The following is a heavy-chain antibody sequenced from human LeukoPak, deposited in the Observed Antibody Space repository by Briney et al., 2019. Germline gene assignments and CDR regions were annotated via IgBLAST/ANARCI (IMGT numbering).Heavy chain of an antibody. CDR2: ISWDGGST. CDR3: TKDRLPIAVAAEYYFDY. CDR1: GFTFDDYA. Sequence: PGGSLRLSCAASGFTFDDYAMHWVRQAPGKGLEWVSLISWDGGSTYYADSVKGRFTISRDNSKNSLYLQMNSLGAEDTALYYCTKDRLPIAVAAEYYFDYWGQGTLVTVSS. V-gene: IGHV3-43D*03. D-gene: IGHD6-19*01. J-gene: IGHJ4*02.